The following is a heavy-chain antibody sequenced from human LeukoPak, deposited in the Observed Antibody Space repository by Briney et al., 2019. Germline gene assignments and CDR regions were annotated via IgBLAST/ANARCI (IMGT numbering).Heavy chain of an antibody. V-gene: IGHV1-2*02. J-gene: IGHJ3*02. CDR3: ARLPPIVVVPAHNAFDI. CDR2: INPNSGGT. D-gene: IGHD2-2*01. Sequence: GALVKVSCKASGYAFTGYYMHWVRQAPGQGLEWMGWINPNSGGTNYAQKFQGRVTMTRDTSISTAYMELSRLRSDDTAVYYCARLPPIVVVPAHNAFDIWGQGTMVTVSS. CDR1: GYAFTGYY.